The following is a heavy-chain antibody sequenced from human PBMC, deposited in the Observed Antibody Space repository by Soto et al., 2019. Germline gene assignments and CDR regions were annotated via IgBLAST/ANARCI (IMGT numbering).Heavy chain of an antibody. CDR1: GFTFADYY. V-gene: IGHV3-21*01. J-gene: IGHJ4*02. Sequence: EVKLEESGGGLVKPGNFLTLSCAASGFTFADYYMNWVRQAPGKGLEWISSISTSNSYKHYSDSVKGRFTISRDNAENSLYLEMSNLRAEDTAVYFCVRQYSSSSPFDYCGQGALVTVSS. CDR2: ISTSNSYK. CDR3: VRQYSSSSPFDY. D-gene: IGHD6-13*01.